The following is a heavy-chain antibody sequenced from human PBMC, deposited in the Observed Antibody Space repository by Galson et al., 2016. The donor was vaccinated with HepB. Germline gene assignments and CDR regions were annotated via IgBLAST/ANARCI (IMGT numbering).Heavy chain of an antibody. CDR2: IHSGGTT. J-gene: IGHJ5*02. CDR3: ARDAAYCGPTTCHSGWFDP. CDR1: GFTVSTNS. D-gene: IGHD2-21*01. V-gene: IGHV3-53*01. Sequence: SLRLSCATSGFTVSTNSMSWVRQAPGRGLEWVSLIHSGGTTYYADSVKGRFTISRDNSKNTLYLHMNSLRAEDTAVYYCARDAAYCGPTTCHSGWFDPLGQGTLVTVSS.